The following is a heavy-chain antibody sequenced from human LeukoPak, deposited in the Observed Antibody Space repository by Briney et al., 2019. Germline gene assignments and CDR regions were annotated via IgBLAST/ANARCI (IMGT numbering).Heavy chain of an antibody. V-gene: IGHV1-8*02. D-gene: IGHD4-17*01. CDR3: ARGRCDYGDYRCYYYGMTS. Sequence: ASVKVSCKASGYTFTSYDINWVRQATGQGLEWMGWMNPNSGNTGYAQKFQGRVTMTRNTSISTAYMELSSLRSEDTAVYYCARGRCDYGDYRCYYYGMTSGAKGPRSPSP. CDR1: GYTFTSYD. J-gene: IGHJ6*02. CDR2: MNPNSGNT.